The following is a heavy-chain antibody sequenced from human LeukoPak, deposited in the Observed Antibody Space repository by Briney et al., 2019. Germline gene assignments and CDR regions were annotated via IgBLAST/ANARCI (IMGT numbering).Heavy chain of an antibody. Sequence: QTGGSLRLSCAAPGLTFSSYAMSWVRQAPGKGLEWVSAISGSSGHTYYADSVKGRFTISRDNSKNTLYLQMNSLRAEDTAVYYCAKVGFSEMEWLLYSDHWGQGTLVTVSS. D-gene: IGHD3-3*01. CDR3: AKVGFSEMEWLLYSDH. V-gene: IGHV3-23*01. CDR1: GLTFSSYA. J-gene: IGHJ4*02. CDR2: ISGSSGHT.